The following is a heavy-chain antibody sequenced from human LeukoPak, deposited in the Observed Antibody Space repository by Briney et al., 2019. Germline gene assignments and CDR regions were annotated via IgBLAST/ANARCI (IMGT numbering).Heavy chain of an antibody. CDR1: GSSVSTSCMR. CDR2: IDWDDDK. Sequence: SGPPLAKLTQTLTLTCTLSGSSVSTSCMRVSWIRQPPGKALEWLTRIDWDDDKFYSTSLKTRLTISKDTSKNQVVLTMTNMDPVDTATYYCARTRYGSGTYYFDYWGQGTLVTVSS. CDR3: ARTRYGSGTYYFDY. D-gene: IGHD3-10*01. J-gene: IGHJ4*02. V-gene: IGHV2-70*04.